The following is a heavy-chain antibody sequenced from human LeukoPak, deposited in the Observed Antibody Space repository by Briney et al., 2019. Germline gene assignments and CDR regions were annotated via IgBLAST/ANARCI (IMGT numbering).Heavy chain of an antibody. V-gene: IGHV3-21*01. Sequence: GGSLRLSCAASGFTFSSYSMNWVRQAPGKGLGWVSSISSSSSYIYYADSVKGRFTISRDNAKNSLYLQMNSLRAEDTAVYYCASSGITIFGVVFIWGQGTMVTVSS. CDR3: ASSGITIFGVVFI. D-gene: IGHD3-3*01. J-gene: IGHJ3*02. CDR1: GFTFSSYS. CDR2: ISSSSSYI.